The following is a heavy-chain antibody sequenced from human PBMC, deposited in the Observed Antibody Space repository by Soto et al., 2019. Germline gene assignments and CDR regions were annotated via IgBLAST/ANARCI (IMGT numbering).Heavy chain of an antibody. CDR3: AKDSSSSSVSENWFDP. J-gene: IGHJ5*02. Sequence: GGSLRLSCAASGFTFSSYAMSWVRQAPGKGLEWVSAISGSGGSTYYADSVKGRFTISRDNSKNTLYLQMNSLRAEDTAVYYCAKDSSSSSVSENWFDPWGQGTLVTVSS. D-gene: IGHD6-6*01. CDR1: GFTFSSYA. CDR2: ISGSGGST. V-gene: IGHV3-23*01.